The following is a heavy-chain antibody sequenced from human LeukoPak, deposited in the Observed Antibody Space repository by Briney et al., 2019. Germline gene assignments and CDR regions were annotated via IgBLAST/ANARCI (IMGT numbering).Heavy chain of an antibody. D-gene: IGHD2-15*01. CDR2: INHSGST. Sequence: SETLSLTCVVYGGSFSGYYWSWIRQSPGKGLEWIGEINHSGSTNYNPSLKSRVTISVDTSNKHFSLKLSSVTAADTAVYYCARSDGGWWFDYWGQGALVTVSS. CDR3: ARSDGGWWFDY. V-gene: IGHV4-34*01. CDR1: GGSFSGYY. J-gene: IGHJ5*01.